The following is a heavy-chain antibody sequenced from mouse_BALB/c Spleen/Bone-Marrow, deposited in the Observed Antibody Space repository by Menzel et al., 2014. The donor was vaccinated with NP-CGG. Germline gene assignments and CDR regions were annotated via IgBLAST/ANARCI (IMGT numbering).Heavy chain of an antibody. CDR1: GYTFTSYW. J-gene: IGHJ2*01. CDR3: ARGFPFDY. CDR2: IYPGDGDT. Sequence: VKLMESGAELARPGASVKLSCKASGYTFTSYWMQWVKQRPGQGLEWIGAIYPGDGDTRYTQKFKSKATLTADKSSSTTYMQLSSLASEDSAVYYCARGFPFDYWGQGTTLTVSS. V-gene: IGHV1-87*01.